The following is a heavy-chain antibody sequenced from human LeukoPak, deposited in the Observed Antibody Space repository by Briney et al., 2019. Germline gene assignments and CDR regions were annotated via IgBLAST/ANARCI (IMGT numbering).Heavy chain of an antibody. J-gene: IGHJ1*01. D-gene: IGHD3/OR15-3a*01. CDR1: GYTFTNYY. CDR3: ARVGSSDFGLLQH. Sequence: ASVKVSCKAVGYTFTNYYMHWVRQAPGQGLEWMGIINPSGGSTSYAQKFQGRVTMTRDTSTSTVYMELSSLRSEDTAVYYCARVGSSDFGLLQHWGQGTLVTVSS. V-gene: IGHV1-46*01. CDR2: INPSGGST.